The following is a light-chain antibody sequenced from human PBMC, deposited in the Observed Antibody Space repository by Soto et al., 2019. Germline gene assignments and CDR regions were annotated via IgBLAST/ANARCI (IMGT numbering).Light chain of an antibody. J-gene: IGKJ5*01. CDR2: GAS. CDR1: QSVSSY. V-gene: IGKV3-11*01. CDR3: QQRFNWQVT. Sequence: EIVLTQSPGTLSLSPGERATLSCRASQSVSSYLSWYQQKPGQAPRLLIYGASSRATGIPDRFSGSGSGTDFTLTISSLEPEDFAVYYCQQRFNWQVTFGQGTRLEIK.